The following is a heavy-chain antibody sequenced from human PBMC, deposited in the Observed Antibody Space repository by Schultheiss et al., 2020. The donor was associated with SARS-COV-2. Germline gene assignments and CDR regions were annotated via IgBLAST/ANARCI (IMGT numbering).Heavy chain of an antibody. V-gene: IGHV1-46*01. D-gene: IGHD3-22*01. CDR2: INPSGGAT. Sequence: ASVKVSCKASGYTFTSYGINWVRQAPGQGLEWMGVINPSGGATGYAQKFQGRVTMTRDTSTRIVFMELSSLTAEDTAVYYCARDWGITMVVGPPAHYYYGMDVWGQGTTVTVSS. J-gene: IGHJ6*02. CDR1: GYTFTSYG. CDR3: ARDWGITMVVGPPAHYYYGMDV.